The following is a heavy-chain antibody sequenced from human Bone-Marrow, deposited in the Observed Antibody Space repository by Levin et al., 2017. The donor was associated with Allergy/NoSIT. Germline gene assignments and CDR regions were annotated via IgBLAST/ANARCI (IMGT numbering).Heavy chain of an antibody. V-gene: IGHV3-66*01. Sequence: GESLKISCAASGFTVSGTDMSWLRQAPGKGLEWVSVIHSGDTTYYADSVKGRFTISRDNSKNTLSLQINSLRVEDTAVYYCASRSVRFLGTPPSGFAWGYDGWGQGTTVTVSS. D-gene: IGHD3-3*01. CDR2: IHSGDTT. CDR1: GFTVSGTD. J-gene: IGHJ6*02. CDR3: ASRSVRFLGTPPSGFAWGYDG.